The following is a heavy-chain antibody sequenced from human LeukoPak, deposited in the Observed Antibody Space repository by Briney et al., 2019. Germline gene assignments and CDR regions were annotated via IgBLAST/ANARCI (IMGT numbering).Heavy chain of an antibody. J-gene: IGHJ4*02. CDR1: GGSISGYY. D-gene: IGHD3-10*01. Sequence: SETLSLTCTLSGGSISGYYWSWIRQPPGKGLEWIGYIYYTGSTNYNPSLKSRVTISVDTSENQFSLKLSSMTAADTAVYYCAREGSGFPFDYWGQGTLVTVSS. V-gene: IGHV4-59*01. CDR2: IYYTGST. CDR3: AREGSGFPFDY.